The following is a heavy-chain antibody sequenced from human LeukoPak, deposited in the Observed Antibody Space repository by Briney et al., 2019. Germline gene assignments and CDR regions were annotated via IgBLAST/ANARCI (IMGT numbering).Heavy chain of an antibody. CDR2: ISAYNGNT. Sequence: ASVKVSCKASSYTFTSYGISWVRQAPGQGLEWMGWISAYNGNTNYAQKLQGRVTMTTDTSTSTAYMELRSLRSDDTAVYYCARCTIFGVVRGLLGYYMDVWGKGTTVTVSS. J-gene: IGHJ6*03. CDR1: SYTFTSYG. CDR3: ARCTIFGVVRGLLGYYMDV. D-gene: IGHD3-3*01. V-gene: IGHV1-18*01.